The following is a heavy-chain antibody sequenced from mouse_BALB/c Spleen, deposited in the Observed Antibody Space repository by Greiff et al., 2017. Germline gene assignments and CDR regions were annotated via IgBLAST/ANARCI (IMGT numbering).Heavy chain of an antibody. CDR1: GYTFSSYW. D-gene: IGHD2-3*01. CDR2: ILPGSGST. V-gene: IGHV1-9*01. CDR3: ARWDGPRPFAY. Sequence: LVESGAELMKPGASVKISCKATGYTFSSYWIEWVKQRPGHGLEWIGEILPGSGSTNYNEKFKGKATFTADTSSNTAYMQLSSLTSEDSAVYYCARWDGPRPFAYWGQGTLVTVSA. J-gene: IGHJ3*01.